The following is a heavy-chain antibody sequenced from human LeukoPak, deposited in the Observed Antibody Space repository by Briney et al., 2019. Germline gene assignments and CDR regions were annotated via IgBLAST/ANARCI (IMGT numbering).Heavy chain of an antibody. CDR2: ISSSSSYI. CDR1: GFTFSSYS. D-gene: IGHD3-22*01. Sequence: GGSLRLSCAASGFTFSSYSMNWVRQAPGKGLEWVSSISSSSSYIYYADSVKGRFTISRDNAKNTLYLQMNSLRAEDTAVYYCARDLYDREYFDYWGQGTLVTVSS. J-gene: IGHJ4*02. CDR3: ARDLYDREYFDY. V-gene: IGHV3-21*01.